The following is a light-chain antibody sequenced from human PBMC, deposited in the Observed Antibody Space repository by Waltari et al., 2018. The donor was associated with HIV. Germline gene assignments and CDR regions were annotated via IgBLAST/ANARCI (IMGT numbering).Light chain of an antibody. CDR2: EDS. CDR3: YSTDSSGNHRV. CDR1: ASPKKY. Sequence: SYELTQPPSVSVSPGQTARITCPGDASPKKYAYWYQQKSGQAPVLVIYEDSKRTSGIPDRFSGSSSGTMATLTISGAQVEDEADYYCYSTDSSGNHRVFGGWTKLTVL. J-gene: IGLJ3*02. V-gene: IGLV3-10*01.